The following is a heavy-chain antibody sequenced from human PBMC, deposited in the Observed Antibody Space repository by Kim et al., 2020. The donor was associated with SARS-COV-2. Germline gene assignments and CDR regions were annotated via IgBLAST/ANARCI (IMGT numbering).Heavy chain of an antibody. D-gene: IGHD3-10*01. J-gene: IGHJ4*02. CDR2: IDPSDSYT. CDR3: AVPTYGSDQFDY. V-gene: IGHV5-10-1*01. Sequence: GESLKISCKGSGYSFTSYWISWVRQMPGKGLEWMGRIDPSDSYTNYSPSFQGHVTISADKSINTAYLQWSSLKASDTAMYYCAVPTYGSDQFDYWGQGTLVTVSS. CDR1: GYSFTSYW.